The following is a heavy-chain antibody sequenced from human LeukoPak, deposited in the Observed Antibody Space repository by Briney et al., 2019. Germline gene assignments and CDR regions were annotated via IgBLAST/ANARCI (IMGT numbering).Heavy chain of an antibody. CDR2: IFYSGST. CDR1: SGSISTSNYY. V-gene: IGHV4-39*07. J-gene: IGHJ5*02. D-gene: IGHD6-13*01. Sequence: PSETLSLTCTVSSGSISTSNYYWGWVRQPPGKALEWIGNIFYSGSTYYSPSLKSRVTISVDTSKNQFSLKLSSVTAADTAVYYCARVLGYSSSHIGNWFDPWGQGTLVTVSS. CDR3: ARVLGYSSSHIGNWFDP.